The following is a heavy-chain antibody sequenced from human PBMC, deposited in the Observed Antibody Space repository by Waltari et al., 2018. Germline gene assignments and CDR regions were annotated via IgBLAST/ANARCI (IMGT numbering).Heavy chain of an antibody. CDR1: GFTFSSYS. J-gene: IGHJ5*02. V-gene: IGHV3-21*01. D-gene: IGHD2-15*01. CDR2: ISSSSSYI. Sequence: EVQLVESGGGLVKPGGSLRLSCAASGFTFSSYSMNWVRQAPGKGLEWVSSISSSSSYIYYAEAGKGRFTISRDNAKNSLYLQMNSLRAEDTAVYYCARSGTVVVAAMDCVWFDPWGQGTLVTVSS. CDR3: ARSGTVVVAAMDCVWFDP.